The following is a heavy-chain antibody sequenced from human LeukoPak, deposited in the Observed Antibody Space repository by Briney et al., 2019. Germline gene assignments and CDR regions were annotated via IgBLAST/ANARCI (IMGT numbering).Heavy chain of an antibody. Sequence: GGSLRLSCAASGFTFSSYAMSWVRQAPGKGLEWVSSISGSGGSTYYADSVKGRFTISRDNSKNTLYLQMNSLRAEDTAVYYCANGGIAAAGNVYFYYWGQGTLVTVSS. CDR2: ISGSGGST. CDR3: ANGGIAAAGNVYFYY. D-gene: IGHD6-13*01. J-gene: IGHJ4*02. CDR1: GFTFSSYA. V-gene: IGHV3-23*01.